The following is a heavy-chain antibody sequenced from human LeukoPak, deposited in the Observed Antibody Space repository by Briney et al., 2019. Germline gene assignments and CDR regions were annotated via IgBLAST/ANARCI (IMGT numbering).Heavy chain of an antibody. V-gene: IGHV1-3*01. CDR2: INAGNGNT. CDR3: ARDLPTYYYGSGSYGDFDY. J-gene: IGHJ4*02. CDR1: GYTFTSYA. D-gene: IGHD3-10*01. Sequence: ASVKVSCKASGYTFTSYAMHWVRQAPGRRLEWMGWINAGNGNTKYSQKFQGRVTITRDTSASTAYMELSSLRSEDTAVYYCARDLPTYYYGSGSYGDFDYWGQGALVTVSS.